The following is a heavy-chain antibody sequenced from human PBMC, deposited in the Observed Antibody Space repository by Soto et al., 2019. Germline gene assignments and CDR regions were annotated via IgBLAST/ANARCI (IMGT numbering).Heavy chain of an antibody. V-gene: IGHV4-59*08. Sequence: SETLSLTCTVSGGSISSYYWSWIRQPPGKGLEWIGYIYYSGSTNYNPSLKSRVTISVDTSKNQFSLKLSSVTAADTAVYYCARQSISNWFDPWGQGTLVTVSS. CDR1: GGSISSYY. J-gene: IGHJ5*02. CDR2: IYYSGST. CDR3: ARQSISNWFDP.